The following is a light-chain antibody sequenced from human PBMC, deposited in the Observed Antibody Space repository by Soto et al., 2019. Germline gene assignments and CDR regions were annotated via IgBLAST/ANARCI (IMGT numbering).Light chain of an antibody. CDR1: QSVLYSPNNKNY. J-gene: IGKJ2*01. V-gene: IGKV4-1*01. CDR2: WAS. Sequence: DIVMTQSPESLAVSLGERATINCKSTQSVLYSPNNKNYLAWYQQKPGQPPKLLLYWASTRESGVPDRFSGSASGTEFTITISSLQAEDVAVYYCQQYYTTPRTFGQGTKLEIK. CDR3: QQYYTTPRT.